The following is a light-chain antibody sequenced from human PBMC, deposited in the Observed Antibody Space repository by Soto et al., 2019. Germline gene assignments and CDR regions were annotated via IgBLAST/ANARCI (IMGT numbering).Light chain of an antibody. V-gene: IGKV1-6*01. Sequence: TQMTQSPLSLSASGGEKIIITCRASRDGGSDVSWYQQKPGQAPKLVIYAASNLYTGVPSRFSGRRSGTEFTLTISSVQPEDFASYYCLQDYGDSWTFGQGTQVEIE. CDR3: LQDYGDSWT. J-gene: IGKJ1*01. CDR2: AAS. CDR1: RDGGSD.